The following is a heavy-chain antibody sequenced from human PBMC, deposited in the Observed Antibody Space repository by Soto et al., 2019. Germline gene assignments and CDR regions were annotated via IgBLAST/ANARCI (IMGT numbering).Heavy chain of an antibody. J-gene: IGHJ4*02. CDR2: INPNSGGT. CDR3: ARLFDTSGWHDY. D-gene: IGHD6-19*01. V-gene: IGHV1-2*02. CDR1: GYTFTGYY. Sequence: ASVKISCKASGYTFTGYYMHWVRQAPGQGLEWMGWINPNSGGTNYAQKFQGRVTMTRDTSISTAYMELSRLRSDDTAVYYCARLFDTSGWHDYWGQGTLVTVSS.